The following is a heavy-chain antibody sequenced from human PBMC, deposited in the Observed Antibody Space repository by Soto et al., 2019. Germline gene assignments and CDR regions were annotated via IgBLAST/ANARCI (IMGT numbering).Heavy chain of an antibody. CDR1: GYTFTSYY. D-gene: IGHD3-16*02. J-gene: IGHJ6*02. Sequence: ASVKVSCKASGYTFTSYYMHWVRQAPGQGLEWMGIINPSGGSTSYAQKFQGRVTMTRDTSTSTVYMELSSLRSEDTAVYYCARDHDYDYVWGSYHGYYYYYGMDVWGQGTTVTVSS. CDR3: ARDHDYDYVWGSYHGYYYYYGMDV. V-gene: IGHV1-46*01. CDR2: INPSGGST.